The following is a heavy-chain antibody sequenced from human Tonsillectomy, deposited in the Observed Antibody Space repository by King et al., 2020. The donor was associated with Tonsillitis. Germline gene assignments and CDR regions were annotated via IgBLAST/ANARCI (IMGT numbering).Heavy chain of an antibody. Sequence: DVQLVESGGGLVQSGGSLRLSCAASGFTFRSYAMSWVRQAPGKGLEWVSVIYSGVSSTSYADSVKGRFTISRDNSKYSLYLQMHSLRAEDAAVYYCAKGTTWIQLWSYDYWGQGTLVTVSS. D-gene: IGHD5-18*01. V-gene: IGHV3-23*03. CDR2: IYSGVSST. CDR3: AKGTTWIQLWSYDY. CDR1: GFTFRSYA. J-gene: IGHJ4*02.